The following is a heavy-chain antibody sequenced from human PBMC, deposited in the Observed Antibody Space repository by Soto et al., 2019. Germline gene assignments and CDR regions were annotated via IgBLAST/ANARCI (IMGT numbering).Heavy chain of an antibody. CDR1: GFTFSSYD. Sequence: GGSLRLSCAASGFTFSSYDMHWVRQAPGKGLEWVAITWYDGSNKYYADSVKGRFTISRDNSKNTLYLQMDSLRAEDTAVYYCARELKSGPFDYWGQGTPVAVSS. V-gene: IGHV3-33*01. CDR2: TWYDGSNK. D-gene: IGHD2-8*02. CDR3: ARELKSGPFDY. J-gene: IGHJ4*02.